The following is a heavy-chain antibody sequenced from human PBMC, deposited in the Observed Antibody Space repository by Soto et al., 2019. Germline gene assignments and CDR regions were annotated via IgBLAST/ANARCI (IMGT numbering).Heavy chain of an antibody. CDR1: GFTPSRLS. CDR3: ATGTYFCWLDNPNDALDS. J-gene: IGHJ3*02. D-gene: IGHD3-9*01. CDR2: ITSDGSII. Sequence: EVQLVQSGGALVQPGGSLRLSCAASGFTPSRLSMNWVRQAPGKGLEWIAYITSDGSIIYYADSVKGRFTISRDNAKNSLYLQMTRLRDEGTAVYYCATGTYFCWLDNPNDALDSWGQGTMVTVSS. V-gene: IGHV3-48*02.